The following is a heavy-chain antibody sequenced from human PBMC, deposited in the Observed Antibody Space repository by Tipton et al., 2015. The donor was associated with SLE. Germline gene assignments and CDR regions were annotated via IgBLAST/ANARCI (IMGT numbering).Heavy chain of an antibody. CDR2: IHHRGTT. V-gene: IGHV4-4*02. D-gene: IGHD5-12*01. CDR1: GGSISSNTW. J-gene: IGHJ4*02. CDR3: ARLISAYDCNFDY. Sequence: TLSLTCTVSGGSISSNTWWNWVRQPPGMGLEWIGEIHHRGTTNYNPSLKSRVTISVDTSTNRLSLQLSSVTAADTALYYCARLISAYDCNFDYWGQGTLVTVSS.